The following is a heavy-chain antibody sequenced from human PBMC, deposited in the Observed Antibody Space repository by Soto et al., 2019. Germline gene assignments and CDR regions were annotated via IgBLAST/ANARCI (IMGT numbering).Heavy chain of an antibody. Sequence: QVQLVQSGAEVKKPGASVKISCKASGYTFTRYTMNWVRQAPGQRLEWMGWINPDNGNTKSSQKFQDRVIITRDTTASTAYMDLSSLRDEDTAVYYCARGIATGQLDPWGQGTLVTVSS. J-gene: IGHJ5*02. CDR1: GYTFTRYT. CDR2: INPDNGNT. V-gene: IGHV1-3*01. CDR3: ARGIATGQLDP. D-gene: IGHD2-15*01.